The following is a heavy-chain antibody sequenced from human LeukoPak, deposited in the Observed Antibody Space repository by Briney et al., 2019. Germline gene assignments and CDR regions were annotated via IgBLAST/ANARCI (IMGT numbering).Heavy chain of an antibody. CDR1: GFTLSSYA. J-gene: IGHJ4*02. D-gene: IGHD1-26*01. CDR2: ISGSGGST. CDR3: AASPSGSYYKTFDY. V-gene: IGHV3-23*01. Sequence: GGSLRLSCAASGFTLSSYAMSWVRQAPGKGLEWVSAISGSGGSTYYADSVKGRFTISRDNSKNTLYLQMNSLRAEDTAVYYCAASPSGSYYKTFDYWGQGTLVTVSS.